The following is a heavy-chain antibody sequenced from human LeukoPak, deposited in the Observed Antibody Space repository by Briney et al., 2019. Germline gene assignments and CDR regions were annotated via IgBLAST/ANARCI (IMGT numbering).Heavy chain of an antibody. V-gene: IGHV3-7*01. CDR3: AKVTVTMGVGYYYYYGMDV. Sequence: GGSLRLSCAASGFTFSSYWMSWVRQAPGKGLEWVANIKQDGSEKYYVDSVKGRFTISRDNAKKSLYLQMNSLRAEDTAVYYCAKVTVTMGVGYYYYYGMDVWGQGTTVTVSS. CDR2: IKQDGSEK. J-gene: IGHJ6*02. D-gene: IGHD4-17*01. CDR1: GFTFSSYW.